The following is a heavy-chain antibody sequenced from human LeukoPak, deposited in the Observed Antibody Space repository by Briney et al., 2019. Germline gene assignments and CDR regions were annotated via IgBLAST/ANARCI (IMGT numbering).Heavy chain of an antibody. Sequence: PSETLSLTCSVSAGSIRSSSWWSWVRQSPVKGLEWIGEIYLYGTTNYNPSLKSRVTMSVDRSKNQFSLKLSSVTAADTAVYYCARQQWEQQGRDYYFNGLDVWGPGTTVIVSS. CDR3: ARQQWEQQGRDYYFNGLDV. J-gene: IGHJ6*02. V-gene: IGHV4-4*02. D-gene: IGHD1-26*01. CDR2: IYLYGTT. CDR1: AGSIRSSSW.